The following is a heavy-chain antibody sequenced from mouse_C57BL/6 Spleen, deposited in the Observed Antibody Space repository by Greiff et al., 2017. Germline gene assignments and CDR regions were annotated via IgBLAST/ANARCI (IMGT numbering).Heavy chain of an antibody. CDR1: GYTFTSYW. CDR2: IYPGNSDT. Sequence: VQLKESGTVLARPGASVKMSCKTSGYTFTSYWMHWVKQRPGQGLEWIGAIYPGNSDTSYTQKFKGKAKLTAVTSASTASMKLSSLTTGDSAVYYCTRESYDYDWRDFFDGRGPGATLTVAS. V-gene: IGHV1-5*01. D-gene: IGHD2-4*01. J-gene: IGHJ2*01. CDR3: TRESYDYDWRDFFDG.